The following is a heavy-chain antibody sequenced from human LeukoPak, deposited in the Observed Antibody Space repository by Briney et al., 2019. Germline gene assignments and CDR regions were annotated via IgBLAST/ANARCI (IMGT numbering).Heavy chain of an antibody. V-gene: IGHV3-23*01. D-gene: IGHD3-22*01. Sequence: GGSLRLSCAASGFTFSSYAMSWVRQAPGKGLEWVSAISGSGGSTYYADSVKGRFTISRDSSKNTLYLQMNSLRAEDTAVYYCAKDRTIVVVISLFDYWGQGTLVTVSS. CDR1: GFTFSSYA. CDR3: AKDRTIVVVISLFDY. J-gene: IGHJ4*02. CDR2: ISGSGGST.